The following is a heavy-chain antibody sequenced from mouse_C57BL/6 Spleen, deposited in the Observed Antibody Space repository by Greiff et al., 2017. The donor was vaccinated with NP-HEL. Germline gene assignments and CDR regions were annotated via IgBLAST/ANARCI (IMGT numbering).Heavy chain of an antibody. CDR2: IYPGSGST. Sequence: VQLQQSGAELVKPGASVKMSCKASGYTFTSYWITWVKQRPGQGLEWIGDIYPGSGSTNYNEKFKSKATLTVDTSSSTAYMQLSSLTSEDSAVYYCARSDYYGSSYYYFDYWGQGTTLTVSS. CDR1: GYTFTSYW. CDR3: ARSDYYGSSYYYFDY. V-gene: IGHV1-55*01. D-gene: IGHD1-1*01. J-gene: IGHJ2*01.